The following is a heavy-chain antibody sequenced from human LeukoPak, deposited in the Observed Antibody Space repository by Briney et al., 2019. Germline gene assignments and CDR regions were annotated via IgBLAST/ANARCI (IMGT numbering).Heavy chain of an antibody. D-gene: IGHD6-6*01. Sequence: PGGSLRLSCAASGFTFSSYAMHWVRQAPGKGLEWVAVISYDGSNKYYADSVKGRFTISRDNSKNTLYLQMNSLRAEDTAVYYCARPRGLRYSSSSVYLDYWGQGTLVTVSS. J-gene: IGHJ4*02. CDR2: ISYDGSNK. CDR3: ARPRGLRYSSSSVYLDY. V-gene: IGHV3-30*04. CDR1: GFTFSSYA.